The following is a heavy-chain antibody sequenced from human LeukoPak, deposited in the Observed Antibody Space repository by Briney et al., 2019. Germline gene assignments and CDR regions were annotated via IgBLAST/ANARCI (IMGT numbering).Heavy chain of an antibody. D-gene: IGHD3-22*01. CDR2: ISAYNGNT. Sequence: ASVKVSCKAPGYTFTSYGISWVRQAPGQGLEWMGWISAYNGNTNYAQKLQGRVTMTTDTSTSTAYMELRSLRSDDTAVYYCARVGVGGYYRDAFDIWGQGTMVTVSS. J-gene: IGHJ3*02. CDR3: ARVGVGGYYRDAFDI. CDR1: GYTFTSYG. V-gene: IGHV1-18*01.